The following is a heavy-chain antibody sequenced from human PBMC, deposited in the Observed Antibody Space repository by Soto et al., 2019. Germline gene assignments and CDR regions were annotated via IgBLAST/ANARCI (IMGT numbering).Heavy chain of an antibody. CDR2: ISAYNGNT. J-gene: IGHJ6*02. CDR1: GYTFTSYG. Sequence: QVQLVQSGAEVKKPGASVKVSCKASGYTFTSYGISWVRQAPGQGLEWMGWISAYNGNTNYAQKLQGRVTMTTDTSTSTSYMELRSLRSDHTALYYCATGPLHFLVLVPDALGSIDVWGQGTTVTVS. CDR3: ATGPLHFLVLVPDALGSIDV. V-gene: IGHV1-18*01. D-gene: IGHD2-2*01.